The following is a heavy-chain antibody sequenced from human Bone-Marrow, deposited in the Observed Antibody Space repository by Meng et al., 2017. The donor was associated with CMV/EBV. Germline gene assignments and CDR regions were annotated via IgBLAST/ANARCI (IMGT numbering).Heavy chain of an antibody. Sequence: ASVKVSCKASGYTFTSYGISWVRQAPGQGLEWMGIINPSGGSTSYAQKFQGRVTMTRDTSTSTVYMELSSLRSEDTAVYYCAREFTGQQLVDYWGQGTRVTGSS. V-gene: IGHV1-46*01. CDR1: GYTFTSYG. D-gene: IGHD6-13*01. CDR3: AREFTGQQLVDY. J-gene: IGHJ4*02. CDR2: INPSGGST.